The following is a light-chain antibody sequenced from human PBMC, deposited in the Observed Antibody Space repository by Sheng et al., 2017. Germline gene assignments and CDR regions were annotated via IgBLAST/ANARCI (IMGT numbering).Light chain of an antibody. Sequence: EIVLTQSPATLSLSPGERATLSCRASQSVSTYLAWYQQKPGQAPRLLIYDASNRATGIPARFSGSGSGADFTLTISNVESDDIAVYYCQQRTGWQVTFGPGTKVEIK. J-gene: IGKJ3*01. CDR1: QSVSTY. CDR2: DAS. V-gene: IGKV3-11*01. CDR3: QQRTGWQVT.